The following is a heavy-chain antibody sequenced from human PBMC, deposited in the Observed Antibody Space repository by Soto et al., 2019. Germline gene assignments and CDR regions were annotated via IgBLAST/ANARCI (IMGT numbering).Heavy chain of an antibody. Sequence: ASVKVSCKASGYTFTSYYMHWVRQATGQGLEWMGIINPSGGSTSYAQKFQGRVTMTRDTSTSTVYMELSSLRSEDTAVYYCARDMEDQLFSSYYYYGMDVWGQVNTVT. J-gene: IGHJ6*02. V-gene: IGHV1-46*01. CDR3: ARDMEDQLFSSYYYYGMDV. D-gene: IGHD2-2*01. CDR2: INPSGGST. CDR1: GYTFTSYY.